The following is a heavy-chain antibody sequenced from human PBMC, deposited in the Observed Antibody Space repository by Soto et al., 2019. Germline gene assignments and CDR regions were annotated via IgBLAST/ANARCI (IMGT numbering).Heavy chain of an antibody. J-gene: IGHJ3*02. V-gene: IGHV4-39*01. Sequence: SETLSLTCTVSGGSISSSSYYWGWIRQPPGKGLEWIGSIYYSGSTYYNPSLKSRVTISVDTSKNQFSLKLSSVTAADTAVYYCARLKYDFWSGYRNRLSAFDIWGQGTMVTVSS. D-gene: IGHD3-3*01. CDR1: GGSISSSSYY. CDR2: IYYSGST. CDR3: ARLKYDFWSGYRNRLSAFDI.